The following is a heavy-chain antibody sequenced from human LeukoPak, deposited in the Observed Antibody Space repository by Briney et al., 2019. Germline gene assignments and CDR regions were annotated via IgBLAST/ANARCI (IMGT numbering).Heavy chain of an antibody. CDR1: GFTFSDYY. CDR2: ISSSSSYT. D-gene: IGHD2/OR15-2a*01. CDR3: VKDAPNGSIDY. Sequence: GGSLRLSCAASGFTFSDYYMSWIRQAPGKGLEWVSYISSSSSYTNYADSVKGRFTISRDNAKNSLYLQMNSLKAEDTALYYCVKDAPNGSIDYWGQGTLVTVSS. V-gene: IGHV3-11*05. J-gene: IGHJ4*02.